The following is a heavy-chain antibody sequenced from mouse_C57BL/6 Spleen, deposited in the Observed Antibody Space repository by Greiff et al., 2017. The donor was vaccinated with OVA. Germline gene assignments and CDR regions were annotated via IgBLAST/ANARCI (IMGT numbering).Heavy chain of an antibody. CDR3: ARRGIYYGNYDYFDY. CDR2: ISGGGGNT. D-gene: IGHD2-1*01. J-gene: IGHJ2*01. CDR1: GFTFSSYT. V-gene: IGHV5-9*01. Sequence: EVQGVESGGGLVKPGGSLKLSCAASGFTFSSYTMSWVRQTPEKRLEWVATISGGGGNTYYPDSVKGRFTISRDNAKNTLYLQMSSLRSEDTALYYCARRGIYYGNYDYFDYWGQGTTLTVSS.